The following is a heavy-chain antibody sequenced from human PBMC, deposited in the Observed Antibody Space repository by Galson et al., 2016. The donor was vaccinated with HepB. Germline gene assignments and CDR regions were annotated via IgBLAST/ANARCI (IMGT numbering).Heavy chain of an antibody. CDR3: AKDWGFWNYDSSGTLDY. J-gene: IGHJ4*02. V-gene: IGHV3-23*01. D-gene: IGHD3-22*01. Sequence: SLRLSCAASEFTFSSYVMSWVRQAPGKGLEWVSTISGNGGSTYYADSVKGRFTISRDNSKNSVYLQMNSLRAEDTAVYFCAKDWGFWNYDSSGTLDYWGQGTLVTVSS. CDR2: ISGNGGST. CDR1: EFTFSSYV.